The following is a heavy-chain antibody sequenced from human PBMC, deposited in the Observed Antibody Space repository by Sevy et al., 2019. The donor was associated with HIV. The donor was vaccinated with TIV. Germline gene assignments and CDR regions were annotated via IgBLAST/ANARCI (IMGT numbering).Heavy chain of an antibody. J-gene: IGHJ4*02. Sequence: GGCLRLSCAASGFIFSNYYMTWVRQAPGKGLEWVSYISDSSDTISYADSVKGRFTISRDNAKKALYLQMSSLRGEDTAVYYCARVRDRYCSGGSCDYGYFFDYWGQGTLVTVSS. CDR3: ARVRDRYCSGGSCDYGYFFDY. CDR2: ISDSSDTI. V-gene: IGHV3-48*01. CDR1: GFIFSNYY. D-gene: IGHD2-15*01.